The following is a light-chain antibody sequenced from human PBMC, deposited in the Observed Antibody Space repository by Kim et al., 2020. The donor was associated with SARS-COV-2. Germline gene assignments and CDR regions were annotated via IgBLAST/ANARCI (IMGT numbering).Light chain of an antibody. CDR2: GAS. Sequence: EIVMTQSPATLSVSPGDRATLSCRASQSVNSNLAWYQHKPGQALSLLIYGASTRATGIPARFSGSGSGTEFTLTISSLQSEDFAVYYCQQYNNWPRTFGQGTKVDIK. J-gene: IGKJ1*01. CDR3: QQYNNWPRT. V-gene: IGKV3-15*01. CDR1: QSVNSN.